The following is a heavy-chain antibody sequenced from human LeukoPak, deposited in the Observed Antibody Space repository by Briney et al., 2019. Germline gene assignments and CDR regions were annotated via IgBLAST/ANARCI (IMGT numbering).Heavy chain of an antibody. CDR3: ARGGRLRWPWDAFDI. Sequence: GESLKISCKGSGYIFTDYWIAWVRQMPGKGLEWMGVIHPGDSDTRYSPSFQGQVTISADKSISFVYLQWSSLKASDTAIYYCARGGRLRWPWDAFDIWGQGTVVTVSS. CDR2: IHPGDSDT. CDR1: GYIFTDYW. V-gene: IGHV5-51*01. D-gene: IGHD4-23*01. J-gene: IGHJ3*02.